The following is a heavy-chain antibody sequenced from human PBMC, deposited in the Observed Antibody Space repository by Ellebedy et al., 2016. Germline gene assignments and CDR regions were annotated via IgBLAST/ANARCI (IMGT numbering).Heavy chain of an antibody. D-gene: IGHD3-10*01. J-gene: IGHJ5*02. CDR3: ARDVPTMVRGVISRDNWFDP. CDR2: IYYSGST. CDR1: GGSISSSSYY. V-gene: IGHV4-39*07. Sequence: SETLSLTXTVSGGSISSSSYYWGWIRQPPGKGLEWIGSIYYSGSTYYNPSLKSRVTISVDTSKNQFSLKLSSVTAADTAVYYCARDVPTMVRGVISRDNWFDPWGQGTLVTVSS.